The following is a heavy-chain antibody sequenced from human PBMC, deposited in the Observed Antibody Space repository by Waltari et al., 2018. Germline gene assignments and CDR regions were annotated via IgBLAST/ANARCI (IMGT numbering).Heavy chain of an antibody. Sequence: LQLQESGPVLVKPSETLSLTCSVSGYPISLKTYSWAWIRHPPGEGLEWIATMTYGGNTFYKPSLKSRITLSMDTSKNQFSPVLTSVTAADTAVYYCVRRSRDSSGHFYSDYWGQGTLVTVSS. CDR2: MTYGGNT. J-gene: IGHJ4*02. CDR1: GYPISLKTYS. D-gene: IGHD3-22*01. CDR3: VRRSRDSSGHFYSDY. V-gene: IGHV4-39*01.